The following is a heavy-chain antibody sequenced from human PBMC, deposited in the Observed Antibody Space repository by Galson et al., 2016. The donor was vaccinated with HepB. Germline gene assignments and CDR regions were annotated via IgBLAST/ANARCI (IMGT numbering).Heavy chain of an antibody. CDR1: GLTFRKFS. CDR3: AILYETSGSGY. D-gene: IGHD3-22*01. V-gene: IGHV3-30-3*01. Sequence: SLRLSCAISGLTFRKFSVQWVRQAPGKGLQWVALISYDENKRYYVDSVKGRFTISRDNSKNALFLQMNSLRAEDTAVYYCAILYETSGSGYWGQGTLVTVSS. J-gene: IGHJ4*02. CDR2: ISYDENKR.